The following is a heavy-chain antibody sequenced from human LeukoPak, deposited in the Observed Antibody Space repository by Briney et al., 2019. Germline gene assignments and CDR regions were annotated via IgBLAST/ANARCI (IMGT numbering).Heavy chain of an antibody. CDR3: AKDLRVRGVYYYYYGMDV. CDR2: ISSSGSTI. V-gene: IGHV3-11*04. CDR1: GFTFSDYY. D-gene: IGHD3-10*01. J-gene: IGHJ6*04. Sequence: PGGSLRLSCAASGFTFSDYYMSWIRQAPGKGLEWVSYISSSGSTIYYADSVKGRFTISRDNAKNSLYLQMNSLRAEDTAVYYCAKDLRVRGVYYYYYGMDVWGKGTTVTVSS.